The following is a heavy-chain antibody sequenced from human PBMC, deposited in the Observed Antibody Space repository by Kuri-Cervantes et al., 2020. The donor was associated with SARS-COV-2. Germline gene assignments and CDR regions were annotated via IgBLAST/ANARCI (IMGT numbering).Heavy chain of an antibody. CDR2: ISWNSGSI. J-gene: IGHJ6*01. CDR3: AKAGGVGLRFLEWFNPYYYYGMDV. V-gene: IGHV3-9*01. D-gene: IGHD3-3*01. CDR1: GFTFDDYA. Sequence: GGSLRLSCAASGFTFDDYAMHWVRQAPGKGLEWVSGISWNSGSIGYADSVKGRFTISRDNAKNSLYLQMNSLRAEDTALYYCAKAGGVGLRFLEWFNPYYYYGMDVWGQGTTVTGAS.